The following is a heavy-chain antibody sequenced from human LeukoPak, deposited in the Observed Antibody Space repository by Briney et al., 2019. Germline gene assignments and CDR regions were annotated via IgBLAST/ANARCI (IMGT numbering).Heavy chain of an antibody. D-gene: IGHD5-12*01. CDR3: AKGAYDYIEIGYFDS. Sequence: GGSLRLSCAASGFTSTNYAMNWVRQAPGKGLEWVSVLIGSSGSTDYADSVRGRFTISRDNSKNTVFLQMNSLRAEDTAIYYCAKGAYDYIEIGYFDSWGQGTTVTVSS. CDR1: GFTSTNYA. J-gene: IGHJ4*03. V-gene: IGHV3-23*01. CDR2: LIGSSGST.